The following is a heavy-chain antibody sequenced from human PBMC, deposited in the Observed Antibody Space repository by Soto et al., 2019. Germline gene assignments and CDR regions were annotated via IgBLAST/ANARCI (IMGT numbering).Heavy chain of an antibody. CDR2: IYPGDSDT. Sequence: GESLKISCKASGYTFTNYWIGWVRQMPGKGLEWMGIIYPGDSDTKYNPSFQGQVTISADKSITTTYLQWSSLKASDTAIYYCAAWIFYYGMDVWGQGTTVTVSS. V-gene: IGHV5-51*01. CDR3: AAWIFYYGMDV. J-gene: IGHJ6*02. D-gene: IGHD1-1*01. CDR1: GYTFTNYW.